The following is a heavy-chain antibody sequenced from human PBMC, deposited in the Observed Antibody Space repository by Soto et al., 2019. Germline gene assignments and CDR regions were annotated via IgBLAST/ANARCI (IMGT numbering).Heavy chain of an antibody. Sequence: PGGSLRLSCAASGFTFSSYWMHWVSQAPGKGLVWVSRINSDGSSTSYADSVKVRFTIAKDNAKTSMYPQMNSLRAEDTGIDYCVRERKQCHTNRVYNYGLDVWGQGTTVTVSS. CDR3: VRERKQCHTNRVYNYGLDV. D-gene: IGHD6-19*01. CDR2: INSDGSST. V-gene: IGHV3-74*01. J-gene: IGHJ6*02. CDR1: GFTFSSYW.